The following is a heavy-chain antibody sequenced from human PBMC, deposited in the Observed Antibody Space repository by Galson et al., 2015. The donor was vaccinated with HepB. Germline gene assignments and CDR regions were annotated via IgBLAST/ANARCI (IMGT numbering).Heavy chain of an antibody. V-gene: IGHV4-39*07. D-gene: IGHD3-16*01. J-gene: IGHJ4*02. CDR2: FYYSGIT. CDR1: AGSISSIDYY. CDR3: ARGVWGDGDVGFYFDY. Sequence: ETLSLSCTVSAGSISSIDYYWGWIRQSPGKGLEWIGNFYYSGITSYNPSLNSRVTISLDTSQEQFSLKVTSVTAADTAVYYCARGVWGDGDVGFYFDYWGQGSLVTVSS.